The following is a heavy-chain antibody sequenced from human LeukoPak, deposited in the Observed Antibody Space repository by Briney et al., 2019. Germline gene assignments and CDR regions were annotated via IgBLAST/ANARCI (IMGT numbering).Heavy chain of an antibody. CDR1: GFTFSSYW. CDR3: ARDNNVVGGARFGY. V-gene: IGHV3-74*03. J-gene: IGHJ4*02. Sequence: GGSLRLSCAASGFTFSSYWMHWVRLAPGKGLMWVSRISGDGSATTCADSVKGRFTISRDNAKNTLYLQMNSLTADDTAVYYCARDNNVVGGARFGYWGQGTLVTLSS. CDR2: ISGDGSAT. D-gene: IGHD2-15*01.